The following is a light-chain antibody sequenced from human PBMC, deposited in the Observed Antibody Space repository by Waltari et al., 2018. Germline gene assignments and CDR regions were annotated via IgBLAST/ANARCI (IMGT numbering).Light chain of an antibody. CDR1: SSNIGSNT. CDR2: RNN. V-gene: IGLV1-44*01. J-gene: IGLJ2*01. CDR3: AAWDDSLNGQVV. Sequence: QSVLTQPPSASGAPGQRVTISCSGSSSNIGSNTVNWYQQRPGTAPKLPINRNNPRPSGVPDRFSGSKSGTSASLAISGLQSEDEADYYCAAWDDSLNGQVVFGGGTKLTVL.